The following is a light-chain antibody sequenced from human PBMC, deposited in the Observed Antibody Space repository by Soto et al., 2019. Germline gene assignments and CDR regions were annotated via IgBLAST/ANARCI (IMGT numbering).Light chain of an antibody. V-gene: IGKV1-5*01. CDR1: QSISSW. J-gene: IGKJ4*01. CDR2: DAS. CDR3: QQAYSTPLT. Sequence: DIQMTHSPSTLSASVGDRVTITCRASQSISSWLAWYQQKPGKAPKLLIYDASSLESGVPSRFSGSGSGTDFTLTISNLQVEDFATYYCQQAYSTPLTFGGGTKVDI.